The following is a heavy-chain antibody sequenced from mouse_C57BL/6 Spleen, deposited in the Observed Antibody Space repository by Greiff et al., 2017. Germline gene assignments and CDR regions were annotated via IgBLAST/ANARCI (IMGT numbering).Heavy chain of an antibody. Sequence: EVQLQQSGAELVRPEASVKLSCTASGFNIKDYYMHWVKQRPEQGLEWIGRIDPEDGDTEYAPKFQGKATMTADTSSNTAYLQLSSLTSEDTAVYYCTTKTTVVGDYFDYWGQGTTLTVSS. CDR3: TTKTTVVGDYFDY. V-gene: IGHV14-1*01. CDR1: GFNIKDYY. D-gene: IGHD1-1*01. CDR2: IDPEDGDT. J-gene: IGHJ2*01.